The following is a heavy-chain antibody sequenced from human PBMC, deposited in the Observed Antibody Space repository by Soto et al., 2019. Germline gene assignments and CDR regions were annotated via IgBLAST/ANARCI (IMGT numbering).Heavy chain of an antibody. CDR1: GSTFSNAW. V-gene: IGHV3-15*01. Sequence: PGGSLRLSCAASGSTFSNAWMSWVRQVPGKGLKWVGRIKSKTDGGTTDYAAPVKGRFTISRDDSQNTLYLQMNSLKTEDTAVYYCTTDHPRKYCTSTSCYIAPNDAFDVWGQGTMVTVSS. CDR2: IKSKTDGGTT. CDR3: TTDHPRKYCTSTSCYIAPNDAFDV. D-gene: IGHD2-2*02. J-gene: IGHJ3*01.